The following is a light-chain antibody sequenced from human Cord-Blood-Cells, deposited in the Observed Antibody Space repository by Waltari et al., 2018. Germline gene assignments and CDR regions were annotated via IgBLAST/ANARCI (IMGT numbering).Light chain of an antibody. CDR2: EVR. J-gene: IGLJ2*01. V-gene: IGLV2-23*02. CDR3: CSYAGSVV. CDR1: SSDVGSYNL. Sequence: QSALTQPASVSGSPGQSITISCTGTSSDVGSYNLVSWYQQHPGKAPKLMIYEVRKRPSGVSNRSSGSKSGNTASLTISELQAEDEADYYCCSYAGSVVFGGGTKLTVL.